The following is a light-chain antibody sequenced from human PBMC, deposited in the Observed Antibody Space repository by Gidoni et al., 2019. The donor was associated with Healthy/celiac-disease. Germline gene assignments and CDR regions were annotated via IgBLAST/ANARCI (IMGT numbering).Light chain of an antibody. V-gene: IGKV1-5*01. CDR3: QQYNSYLIT. Sequence: DFQMTQSPSTLSASVGDRVTITCRASQSISSWLAWYQQKPGKAPKLLIYDASSLESGVPSRFSGSGSGTEFTLTISSLQPDDFATYYCQQYNSYLITFGQXTRLEIK. CDR1: QSISSW. J-gene: IGKJ5*01. CDR2: DAS.